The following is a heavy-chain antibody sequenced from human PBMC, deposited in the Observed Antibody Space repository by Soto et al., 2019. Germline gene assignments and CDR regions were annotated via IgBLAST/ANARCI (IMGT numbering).Heavy chain of an antibody. CDR3: ATSPGIVGATVAYYGMDV. CDR2: IYPGDSDT. V-gene: IGHV5-51*01. D-gene: IGHD1-26*01. Sequence: PGESLKISCKGSGYSFTSYWIGWVRQMPGKGLEWMGIIYPGDSDTRYSPSFQGQVTISADKSISTAYLQWSSLKASDTAMYYCATSPGIVGATVAYYGMDVWGQGTTVTVSS. J-gene: IGHJ6*02. CDR1: GYSFTSYW.